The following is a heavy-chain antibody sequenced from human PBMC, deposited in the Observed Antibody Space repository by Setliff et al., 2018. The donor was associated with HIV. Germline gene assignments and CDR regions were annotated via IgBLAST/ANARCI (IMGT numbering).Heavy chain of an antibody. J-gene: IGHJ4*02. Sequence: SETLSLTCSVSGGSISTYHWSWIRQPPGKGLEWIGYIYKSGSTNYSPSLKSQVTISPGTSKNQFSLKLTSVTAADTAVYYCARLSDTAMASFDSWGQGILVTVSS. CDR2: IYKSGST. CDR3: ARLSDTAMASFDS. D-gene: IGHD5-18*01. V-gene: IGHV4-59*08. CDR1: GGSISTYH.